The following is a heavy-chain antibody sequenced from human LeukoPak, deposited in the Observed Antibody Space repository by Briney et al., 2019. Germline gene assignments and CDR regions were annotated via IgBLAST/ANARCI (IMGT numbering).Heavy chain of an antibody. Sequence: PGGSLRLSCAASGSTFSNAWMSWVRQAPGKGLEWVGRIKSKTDGGTTDYAAPVKGRFTISRDDSKNTLYLQMNSLKTEDTAVYYCTTVLNYYDSSGYYRPFDYWGQGTLVTVSS. CDR3: TTVLNYYDSSGYYRPFDY. CDR1: GSTFSNAW. J-gene: IGHJ4*02. V-gene: IGHV3-15*01. D-gene: IGHD3-22*01. CDR2: IKSKTDGGTT.